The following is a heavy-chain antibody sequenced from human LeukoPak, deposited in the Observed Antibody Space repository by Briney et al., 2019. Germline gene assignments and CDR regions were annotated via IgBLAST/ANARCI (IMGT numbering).Heavy chain of an antibody. CDR1: VFTFSSHS. Sequence: GGSLRLSCAASVFTFSSHSMNWVRQAPGKGLEWVSSISSSSSYIYYADSVKGRFTISRDNAKNSLYLQMTSLRAENTAVYYCARDGGYCSSTSCYVFDYWGQGTLVTVSS. D-gene: IGHD2-2*01. CDR3: ARDGGYCSSTSCYVFDY. CDR2: ISSSSSYI. V-gene: IGHV3-21*01. J-gene: IGHJ4*02.